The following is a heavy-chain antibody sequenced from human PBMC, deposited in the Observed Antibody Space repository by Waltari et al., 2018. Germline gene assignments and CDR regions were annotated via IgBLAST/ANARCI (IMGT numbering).Heavy chain of an antibody. CDR1: GGTFSSHA. J-gene: IGHJ4*02. CDR3: ARDPIYCSSTSCYYFDY. CDR2: IIPIFGTA. Sequence: QVQLVQSGAEVKKPGSSVKVSCKASGGTFSSHATGWVRQSSGQGLEWMGRIIPIFGTANYAQKFQGRVTITADKSTSTAYMELSSRRSEDTAVYYCARDPIYCSSTSCYYFDYWGQGTLVTVSS. V-gene: IGHV1-69*14. D-gene: IGHD2-2*01.